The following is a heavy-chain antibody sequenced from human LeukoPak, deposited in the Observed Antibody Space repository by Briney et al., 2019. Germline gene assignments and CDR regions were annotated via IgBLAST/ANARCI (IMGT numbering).Heavy chain of an antibody. D-gene: IGHD5-18*01. J-gene: IGHJ6*02. CDR1: GGSTASSSHY. Sequence: SETLSLTCTVSGGSTASSSHYWGWIRQSPGKGLEWIAIMYYTGSTYYNPPLKSRVSISVDTSRNQFSLKLTSVTAADTAVYYCARHRIQPPVLMDVWGQGTTVTVSS. CDR2: MYYTGST. CDR3: ARHRIQPPVLMDV. V-gene: IGHV4-39*01.